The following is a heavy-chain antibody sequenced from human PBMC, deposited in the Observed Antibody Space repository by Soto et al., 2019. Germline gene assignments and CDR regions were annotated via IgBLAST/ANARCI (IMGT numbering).Heavy chain of an antibody. CDR2: INHSGST. J-gene: IGHJ4*02. CDR1: GGSFSGYY. CDR3: ARVGTYDSSGYYYNY. Sequence: NPSETLSLTCAVYGGSFSGYYWSWIRQPPGKGLEWIGEINHSGSTNYNPSLKSRVTISVDTSKNQFSLKLSSVTAADTAVYYCARVGTYDSSGYYYNYWGQGTLVTVSS. D-gene: IGHD3-22*01. V-gene: IGHV4-34*01.